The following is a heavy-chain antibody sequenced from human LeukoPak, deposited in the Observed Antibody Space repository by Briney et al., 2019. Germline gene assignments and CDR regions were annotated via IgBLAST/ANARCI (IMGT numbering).Heavy chain of an antibody. CDR2: INPNSGGT. V-gene: IGHV1-2*06. D-gene: IGHD3-9*01. CDR3: ARDRVLNYDILTGYRAYNWFDP. J-gene: IGHJ5*02. Sequence: ASVKVSCKASGSTFTGYYMHWVRQAPGQGLEWMGRINPNSGGTNYAQKFQGRVTMTRDTSISKAYMELSRLRSDDTAVYYCARDRVLNYDILTGYRAYNWFDPWGQGTLVTVSS. CDR1: GSTFTGYY.